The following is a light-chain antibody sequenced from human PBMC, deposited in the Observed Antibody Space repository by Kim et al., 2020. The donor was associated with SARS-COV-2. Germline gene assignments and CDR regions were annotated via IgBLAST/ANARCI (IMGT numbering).Light chain of an antibody. CDR2: YDS. V-gene: IGLV3-21*04. J-gene: IGLJ3*02. Sequence: ELTQPPSVSVAPGKTARITCGGNNIGSKSVHWYQQKPGQAPVLVIYYDSDRPSGIPERFSGSNSGNTATLTISRVEAGDEADYYCQVWDSSSDHPVFGGGTQLTVL. CDR1: NIGSKS. CDR3: QVWDSSSDHPV.